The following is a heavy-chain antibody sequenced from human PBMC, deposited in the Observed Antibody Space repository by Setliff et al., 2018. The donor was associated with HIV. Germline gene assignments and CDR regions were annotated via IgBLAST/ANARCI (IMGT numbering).Heavy chain of an antibody. CDR2: MYYSGST. D-gene: IGHD5-18*01. Sequence: PSETLSLTCTVSGGSISSSSYYWGWVRQPPGKGLEWIGSMYYSGSTYYTPSLKSRITISLDTSKNQFSLRTRSVTAADTAVYYCARVFVDTAVLRVLEYYFDSWGRGTLVTVSS. CDR3: ARVFVDTAVLRVLEYYFDS. V-gene: IGHV4-39*07. J-gene: IGHJ4*02. CDR1: GGSISSSSYY.